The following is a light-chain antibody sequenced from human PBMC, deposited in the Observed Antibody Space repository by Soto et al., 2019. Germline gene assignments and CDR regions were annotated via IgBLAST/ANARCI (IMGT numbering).Light chain of an antibody. Sequence: AIQMTQSPSSRSASVGDRVTISSRGSHDIRNDLGWYQQRPGKAPKPLIYASSTLQSGVPSRFSGSGSGTDFTLTISSLQPEDFATYYCLQDFNYPFTFGQGTKLEIK. V-gene: IGKV1-6*01. CDR2: ASS. CDR1: HDIRND. J-gene: IGKJ2*01. CDR3: LQDFNYPFT.